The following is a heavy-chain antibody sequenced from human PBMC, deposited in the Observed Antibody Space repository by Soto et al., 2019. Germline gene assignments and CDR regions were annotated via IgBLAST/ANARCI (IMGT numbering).Heavy chain of an antibody. Sequence: EVKLVESGGGLVKPGGSLRLSCAASGFTFSSYSMNWVRQAPGKGLEWVTSISSSSSYIYYADSVKGRFTISRDNAKNSLYLQMNSLRAEDTAVYYCARGFFTNCSSTSCYVRIYMDVWGKGTTVTVSS. CDR2: ISSSSSYI. CDR3: ARGFFTNCSSTSCYVRIYMDV. CDR1: GFTFSSYS. D-gene: IGHD2-2*01. J-gene: IGHJ6*03. V-gene: IGHV3-21*01.